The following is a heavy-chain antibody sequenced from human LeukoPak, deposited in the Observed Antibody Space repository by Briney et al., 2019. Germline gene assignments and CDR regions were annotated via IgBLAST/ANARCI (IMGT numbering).Heavy chain of an antibody. CDR2: ISGSGGST. D-gene: IGHD3-10*01. Sequence: PGGTLRLSCAASGFTFSSYGMSWVRQAPGKGLEWFSAISGSGGSTYYADSVEGRFTSSRDNSKNTLYLQMNSLRAEDTAVYYCAKYKSARVRGEDLARCRFDPWGQGTLVTVSS. CDR1: GFTFSSYG. CDR3: AKYKSARVRGEDLARCRFDP. V-gene: IGHV3-23*01. J-gene: IGHJ5*02.